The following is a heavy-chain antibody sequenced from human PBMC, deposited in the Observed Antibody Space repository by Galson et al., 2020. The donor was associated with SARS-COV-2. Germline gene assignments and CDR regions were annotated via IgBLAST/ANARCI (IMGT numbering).Heavy chain of an antibody. J-gene: IGHJ4*02. CDR2: IFYSGFT. D-gene: IGHD1-26*01. CDR3: ASGLGGDY. V-gene: IGHV4-31*03. CDR1: GGSITSDGSY. Sequence: SETLSLTCTVSGGSITSDGSYWSWIRQHPGKGLEWIGYIFYSGFTHFNPSLKRRVTMSLDTSKNQFSLELKSVTAADTAVYYCASGLGGDYWGQGTLVTVSS.